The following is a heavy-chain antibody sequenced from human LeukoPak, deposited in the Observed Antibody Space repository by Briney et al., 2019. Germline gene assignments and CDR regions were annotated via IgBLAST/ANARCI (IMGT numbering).Heavy chain of an antibody. CDR1: GFTFSSYA. Sequence: GGSLRLSCAASGFTFSSYAMRWVRQAPGKGLEWVSAISGSGGGTYYADSVKGRFTISRDNSKNTLYLQMNSLRAEDTAIYYCGRGQSRNYDYWGQGTLVTVSS. V-gene: IGHV3-23*01. CDR3: GRGQSRNYDY. J-gene: IGHJ4*02. CDR2: ISGSGGGT.